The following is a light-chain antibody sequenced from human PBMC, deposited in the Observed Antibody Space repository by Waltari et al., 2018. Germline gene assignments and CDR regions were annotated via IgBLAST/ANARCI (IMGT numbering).Light chain of an antibody. CDR2: QDN. CDR3: QAWDSSTLV. J-gene: IGLJ2*01. Sequence: SYELSQPPSMSVSPGQTASITCSGDNLGDKFASWYPQKPGQTPVLVLFQDNTRPSGLRARLPGSTSGNTATLTIGGTQAMDEADYYCQAWDSSTLVFGGGTKLTVL. V-gene: IGLV3-1*01. CDR1: NLGDKF.